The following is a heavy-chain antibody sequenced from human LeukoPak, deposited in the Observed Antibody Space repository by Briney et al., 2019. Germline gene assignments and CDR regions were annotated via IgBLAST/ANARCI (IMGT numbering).Heavy chain of an antibody. CDR1: GYTFTSYG. D-gene: IGHD6-19*01. J-gene: IGHJ4*02. V-gene: IGHV1-2*02. CDR3: ARWYSSGWYAFDY. CDR2: INPNTGGT. Sequence: ASVKVSCKASGYTFTSYGISWVRQAPGQGLEWMAWINPNTGGTNYAQKFQGRVTMTRDTSISTAYMELSRLRSDDTAVYYCARWYSSGWYAFDYWGQGTLVTVSS.